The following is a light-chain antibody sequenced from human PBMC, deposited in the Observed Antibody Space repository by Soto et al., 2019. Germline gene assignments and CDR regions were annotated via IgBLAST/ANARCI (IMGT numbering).Light chain of an antibody. J-gene: IGLJ1*01. V-gene: IGLV2-14*02. CDR1: SSDVGSYNL. CDR2: EGS. Sequence: QSVLTQPASVSGSPGQSITISCTGTSSDVGSYNLVSWYQQHPGKAPKLMIYEGSKRLSGVPDRFSGSKSGNTASLTVSGLQAEDEADYYCSSYAGSSNVFGTGTKVTVL. CDR3: SSYAGSSNV.